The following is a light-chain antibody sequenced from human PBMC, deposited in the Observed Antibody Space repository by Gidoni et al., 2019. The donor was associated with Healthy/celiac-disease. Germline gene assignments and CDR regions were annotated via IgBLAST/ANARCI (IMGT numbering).Light chain of an antibody. Sequence: ENWLTQSPGTLSLSPGERATLSCRASQSVSSSYLAWYQQKPGQAPRLLIYGASSRATGIPDRFSGSGSGTDFTLTISRLEPEDFAVYYCQQYGSSPGLTFGGXTKVEIK. CDR3: QQYGSSPGLT. V-gene: IGKV3-20*01. J-gene: IGKJ4*01. CDR1: QSVSSSY. CDR2: GAS.